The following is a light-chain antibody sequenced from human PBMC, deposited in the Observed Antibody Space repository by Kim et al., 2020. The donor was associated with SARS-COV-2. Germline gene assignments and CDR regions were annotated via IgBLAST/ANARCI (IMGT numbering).Light chain of an antibody. CDR2: GAS. CDR1: QSISRDY. V-gene: IGKV3-20*01. CDR3: HQYAASPRT. J-gene: IGKJ1*01. Sequence: SPGERATLACRASQSISRDYLAWYQQRPGQAPRLLIHGASSRATAIPERFSGNGSGTDFTLTISRLDPEDFATYYCHQYAASPRTFGQGTKVDIK.